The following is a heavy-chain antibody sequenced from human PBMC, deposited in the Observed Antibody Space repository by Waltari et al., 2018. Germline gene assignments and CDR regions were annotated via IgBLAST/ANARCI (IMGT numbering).Heavy chain of an antibody. Sequence: QVQLQESGPGLVKPSETLSLTCTVSGGSISSHYWSWIRQPPGKGLEWIGYIYYSGSTNHNPSLKRRVTISVVTSKNQFSLKLSSVTAADTAVYYCARGLGGAMDYYYYYYMDVWGKGTTVTVSS. CDR2: IYYSGST. V-gene: IGHV4-59*11. CDR3: ARGLGGAMDYYYYYYMDV. CDR1: GGSISSHY. D-gene: IGHD5-18*01. J-gene: IGHJ6*03.